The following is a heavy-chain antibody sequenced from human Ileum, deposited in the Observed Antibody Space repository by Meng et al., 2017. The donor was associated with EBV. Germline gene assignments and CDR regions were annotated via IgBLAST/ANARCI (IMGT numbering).Heavy chain of an antibody. Sequence: QGRRQGPGHGLVKPSETLSLPCEASGGSVSSGGNYWSWIRQPPGKGLEWIGYIYNSGSTNYNPSLKSRVTISVDTSKNQFSLKLSSVTAADTAVYYCARDGYSSGSDWGQGTLVTVSS. J-gene: IGHJ4*02. CDR3: ARDGYSSGSD. CDR1: GGSVSSGGNY. D-gene: IGHD6-19*01. CDR2: IYNSGST. V-gene: IGHV4-61*08.